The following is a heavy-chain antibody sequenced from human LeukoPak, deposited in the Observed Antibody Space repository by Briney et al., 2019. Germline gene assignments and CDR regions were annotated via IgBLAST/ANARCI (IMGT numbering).Heavy chain of an antibody. Sequence: ASVKVSCKASGYTFTNYHMNWVRQAPGQGLEWMGIINPSGGSTTNAQKFQGRVIMTRDMSTSTVYMELSSLRSEDTAVYFCARYGHSHFFDYWGQGTLVTVSS. J-gene: IGHJ4*02. CDR2: INPSGGST. D-gene: IGHD4-17*01. V-gene: IGHV1-46*01. CDR3: ARYGHSHFFDY. CDR1: GYTFTNYH.